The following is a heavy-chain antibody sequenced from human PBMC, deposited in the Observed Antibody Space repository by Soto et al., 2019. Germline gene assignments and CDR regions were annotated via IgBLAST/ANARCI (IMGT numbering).Heavy chain of an antibody. V-gene: IGHV1-69*13. J-gene: IGHJ4*02. Sequence: ASVKVSCKASGGTFSSYAISWVRQAPGQGLEWMGGIIPIFGTANYAQKFQGRVTITADESTRTAYMELSSLRSEDTAVYYCARPRVGSGPNFRFDYWGQGTLVTVSS. CDR3: ARPRVGSGPNFRFDY. CDR1: GGTFSSYA. D-gene: IGHD6-19*01. CDR2: IIPIFGTA.